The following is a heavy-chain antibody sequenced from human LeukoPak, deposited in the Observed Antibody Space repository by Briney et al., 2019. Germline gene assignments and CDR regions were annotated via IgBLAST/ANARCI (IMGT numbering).Heavy chain of an antibody. CDR1: GFTFSSYW. CDR3: ASSSGGSWNYAFDI. CDR2: IKQDGSEK. V-gene: IGHV3-7*01. D-gene: IGHD2-15*01. Sequence: GGSLRLSCAASGFTFSSYWMSWVRQAPGKGLEWVANIKQDGSEKYYVDSVKGRFTISRDNAKNSLYLQMNSLRAEDTAVYYCASSSGGSWNYAFDIWGQGTMVTVSS. J-gene: IGHJ3*02.